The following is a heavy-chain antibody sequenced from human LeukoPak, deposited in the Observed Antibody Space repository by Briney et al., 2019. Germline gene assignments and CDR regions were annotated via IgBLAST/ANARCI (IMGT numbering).Heavy chain of an antibody. J-gene: IGHJ6*02. V-gene: IGHV1-69*05. D-gene: IGHD2-2*01. Sequence: VASVKVSCKASGGTFSSYAISWVRQAPGQGLEWMGGIIPIFGTANYAQKFQGRVTITTDESTSTAYMELSSLRSEDTAVYYCARGCRVVPGVHNVGMTSYYNGMDVWGQGTTVTVSS. CDR3: ARGCRVVPGVHNVGMTSYYNGMDV. CDR2: IIPIFGTA. CDR1: GGTFSSYA.